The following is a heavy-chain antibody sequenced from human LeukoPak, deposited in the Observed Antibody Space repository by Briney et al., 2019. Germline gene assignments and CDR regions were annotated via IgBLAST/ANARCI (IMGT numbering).Heavy chain of an antibody. J-gene: IGHJ4*02. CDR2: IYSGGST. Sequence: GGSLRLSCVASGFTFIGAWMSWVRQAPGKGLEWVSVIYSGGSTYYADSVKGRLTISRDNSKNTVYLQMNSLRAEDTAVYYCARSSAPLQVGDFDYWGQGTLVTVSS. CDR3: ARSSAPLQVGDFDY. D-gene: IGHD1-26*01. V-gene: IGHV3-66*01. CDR1: GFTFIGAW.